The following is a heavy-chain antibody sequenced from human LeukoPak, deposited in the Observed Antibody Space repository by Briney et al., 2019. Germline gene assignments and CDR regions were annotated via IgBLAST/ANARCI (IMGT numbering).Heavy chain of an antibody. CDR1: GYTFTSYY. Sequence: ASVKVSCKASGYTFTSYYMHWVRQAPGQGLEWMGIINPSGGSTSYAQKFQGRVTMTRDTSTSTVYMELSSLRSEDTAVYYCAAGVGATLVEDNWFDPWGQGTLVTVSS. J-gene: IGHJ5*02. D-gene: IGHD1-26*01. CDR3: AAGVGATLVEDNWFDP. V-gene: IGHV1-46*01. CDR2: INPSGGST.